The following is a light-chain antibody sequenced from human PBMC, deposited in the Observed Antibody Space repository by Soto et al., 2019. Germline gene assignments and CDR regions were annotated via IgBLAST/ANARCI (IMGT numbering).Light chain of an antibody. CDR1: SSDVGGYDY. V-gene: IGLV2-14*01. J-gene: IGLJ3*02. CDR3: SSHAGNSNLV. Sequence: QSALTQPASVSGSPGQSVTISCTGASSDVGGYDYVSWYQQHPGKAPKLILYEVNNRPSGVSNHFSGSKSGNTASLIISGLQADDEADYYCSSHAGNSNLVFGGGTKLTVL. CDR2: EVN.